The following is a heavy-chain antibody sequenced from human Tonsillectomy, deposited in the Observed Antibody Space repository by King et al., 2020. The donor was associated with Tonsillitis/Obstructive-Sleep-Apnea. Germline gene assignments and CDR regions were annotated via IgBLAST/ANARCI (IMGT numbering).Heavy chain of an antibody. CDR3: ARQGGYYYDFWSGPHWYFHL. J-gene: IGHJ2*01. V-gene: IGHV3-30*04. CDR2: ISYDGCNK. D-gene: IGHD3-3*01. Sequence: VQLVESGGGVVQPGRSLRLSCAASGFTFSSYVMHWVRQAPGKGLEWMPVISYDGCNKYYADSVKGRFTISRHNSKQTQFLEMNSQRAECKAVYYCARQGGYYYDFWSGPHWYFHLWGRGTLVTVSS. CDR1: GFTFSSYV.